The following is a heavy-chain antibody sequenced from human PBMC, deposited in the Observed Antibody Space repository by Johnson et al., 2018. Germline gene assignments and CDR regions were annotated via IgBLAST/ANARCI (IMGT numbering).Heavy chain of an antibody. CDR1: GYTFTSYD. V-gene: IGHV1-8*01. CDR2: MNPNSGNT. Sequence: QVQLVQSGAEVKKPGASVKVSCKASGYTFTSYDINWVRQATGQGPEWMGWMNPNSGNTGYAQKFQGRVTMTRNTSISTAYMELSSLRSEETAVYYCASPLWSGYYSFDYWGQGTLVTVSS. CDR3: ASPLWSGYYSFDY. J-gene: IGHJ4*02. D-gene: IGHD3-3*01.